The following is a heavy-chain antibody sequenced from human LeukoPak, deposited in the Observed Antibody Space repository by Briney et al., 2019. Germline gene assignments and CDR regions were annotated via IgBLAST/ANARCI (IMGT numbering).Heavy chain of an antibody. CDR3: ARGTVWFGDRALDY. CDR2: IYYSGST. Sequence: PSQTLSLTCTVSGGSISSGGYYWSWIRQHPGKGLEWIGYIYYSGSTYYNPSLKSRVTISVDTSKNQSSLTLSSVTAADTAVYYCARGTVWFGDRALDYSGQGTLVTVSS. V-gene: IGHV4-31*03. J-gene: IGHJ4*02. CDR1: GGSISSGGYY. D-gene: IGHD3-10*01.